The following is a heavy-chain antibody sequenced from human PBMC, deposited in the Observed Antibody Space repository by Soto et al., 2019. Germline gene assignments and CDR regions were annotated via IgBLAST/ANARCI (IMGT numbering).Heavy chain of an antibody. Sequence: ASVKVSCKASGYTFTSYAMHWVRQAPGQRLEWMGWINPNSGGTNYAQKFQGWVTMTRDTSISTAYMELSRLRSDDTAVYYCARGRVAGYFDYWGQGTLVTVSS. CDR1: GYTFTSYA. V-gene: IGHV1-2*04. CDR2: INPNSGGT. D-gene: IGHD6-19*01. J-gene: IGHJ4*02. CDR3: ARGRVAGYFDY.